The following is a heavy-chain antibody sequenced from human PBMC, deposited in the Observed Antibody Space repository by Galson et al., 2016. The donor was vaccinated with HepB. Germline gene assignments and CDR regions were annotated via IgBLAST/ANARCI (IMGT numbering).Heavy chain of an antibody. CDR2: ISYSGNA. CDR1: GDSISSGDYS. Sequence: TLSLTCTVSGDSISSGDYSWSWIRQPPGKGLEWIGYISYSGNAYYNPSLKTRVTMSVDRSKNQFSLNLTSVTAADTAVYYCAREGPYGDYTPYWYFDLWGRGTLVTVSS. D-gene: IGHD4-17*01. V-gene: IGHV4-30-2*01. J-gene: IGHJ2*01. CDR3: AREGPYGDYTPYWYFDL.